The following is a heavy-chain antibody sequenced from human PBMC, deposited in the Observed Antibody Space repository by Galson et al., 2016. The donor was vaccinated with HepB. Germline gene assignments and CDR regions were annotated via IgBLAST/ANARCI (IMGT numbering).Heavy chain of an antibody. CDR2: ISYDVSSK. Sequence: SLRLSCAASGFTFSSYPLHWVRQAPGEGLEWVALISYDVSSKYYADSVKGRFTISRDNSKNTLYLQMNSLRAEDTAVYYCARGTYSYGYYWGQGTLVTVSS. CDR3: ARGTYSYGYY. V-gene: IGHV3-30*04. D-gene: IGHD5-18*01. J-gene: IGHJ4*02. CDR1: GFTFSSYP.